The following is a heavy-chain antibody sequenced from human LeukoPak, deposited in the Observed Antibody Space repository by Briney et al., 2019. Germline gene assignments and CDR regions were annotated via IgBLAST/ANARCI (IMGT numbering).Heavy chain of an antibody. CDR1: GESFSGYY. Sequence: SETLSLTCAVYGESFSGYYWSWIRQPPGKGLEWIGEINHSGSTNYNPSLKSRVTISVDTSKNQFSLKVRFVTAADTAVYYCARRNDPYGLDVWGPGTTVTVSS. V-gene: IGHV4-34*01. J-gene: IGHJ6*02. CDR3: ARRNDPYGLDV. CDR2: INHSGST. D-gene: IGHD1-1*01.